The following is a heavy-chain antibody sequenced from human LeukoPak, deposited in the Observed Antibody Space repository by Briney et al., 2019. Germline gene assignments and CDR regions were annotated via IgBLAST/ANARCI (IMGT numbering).Heavy chain of an antibody. Sequence: SETLPLICTVSGGSISSYYWSWIRQPPGKGLEWIGYISYSGSTNYNPSLKSRVTISVDTSRNQFSLKLSSVTAADTAVYYCARGRLGGSGSYYNVLDYWGQGTLVTVSS. CDR3: ARGRLGGSGSYYNVLDY. V-gene: IGHV4-59*01. CDR1: GGSISSYY. D-gene: IGHD3-10*01. J-gene: IGHJ4*02. CDR2: ISYSGST.